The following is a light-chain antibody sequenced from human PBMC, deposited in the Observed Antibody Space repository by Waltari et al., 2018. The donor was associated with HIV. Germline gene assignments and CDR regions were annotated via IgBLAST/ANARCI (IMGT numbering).Light chain of an antibody. Sequence: DIHLTQSPPFLSASIGDRVTISWRATQGINSYLAWYQQKPGKAPKLLIYVASTLRSGVPSRFSGSGSGTEFTLTISNLQPEDSATYYCQQLNSYPLTFGGGTKVETK. CDR3: QQLNSYPLT. CDR2: VAS. V-gene: IGKV1-9*01. CDR1: QGINSY. J-gene: IGKJ4*01.